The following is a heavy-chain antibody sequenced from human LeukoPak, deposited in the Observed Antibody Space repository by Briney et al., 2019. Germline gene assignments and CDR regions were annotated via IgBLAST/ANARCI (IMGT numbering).Heavy chain of an antibody. D-gene: IGHD6-6*01. Sequence: GGSLRLSCAASGFTFSSYGMHWVRQAPGKGLEWVAVISYDGSNKYYADSVKGRFTISRDNSKNTLYLQMNSLRAEDTAVYYCAKDRIAAGLDYWGQGTLVTVSS. J-gene: IGHJ4*02. CDR2: ISYDGSNK. V-gene: IGHV3-30*18. CDR3: AKDRIAAGLDY. CDR1: GFTFSSYG.